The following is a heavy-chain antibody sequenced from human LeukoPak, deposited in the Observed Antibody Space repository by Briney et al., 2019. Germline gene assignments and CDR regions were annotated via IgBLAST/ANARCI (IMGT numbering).Heavy chain of an antibody. D-gene: IGHD3-3*01. Sequence: AASVKVSCKVSGYTLTELSMHWVRQAPGKGLEWMGGFDPEDGETIYAQKFQGRVTMTEDTSTDTAYMELSSLRSEDTAVYYCATGGFLELWQYWFDPWGQGTLVTVSS. CDR2: FDPEDGET. CDR1: GYTLTELS. J-gene: IGHJ5*02. CDR3: ATGGFLELWQYWFDP. V-gene: IGHV1-24*01.